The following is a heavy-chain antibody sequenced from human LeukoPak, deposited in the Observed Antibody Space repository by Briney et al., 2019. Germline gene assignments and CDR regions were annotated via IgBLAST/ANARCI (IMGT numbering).Heavy chain of an antibody. Sequence: GGSLRLSCSASGFTFSRYAMHWVRQAPGKGLEYVSAVSSNGGSTYYADSVKGRFTISRDNSKNTLYLQMNSLRADDTAVYYCARGGVRYCSGGSCYRLYYFDYWGQGTLVTVSS. D-gene: IGHD2-15*01. V-gene: IGHV3-64*04. CDR3: ARGGVRYCSGGSCYRLYYFDY. CDR1: GFTFSRYA. J-gene: IGHJ4*02. CDR2: VSSNGGST.